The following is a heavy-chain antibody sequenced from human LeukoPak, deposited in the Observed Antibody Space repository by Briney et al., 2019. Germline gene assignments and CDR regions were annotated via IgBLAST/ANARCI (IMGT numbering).Heavy chain of an antibody. CDR1: GFTFSDYA. Sequence: GGSLRLSCAASGFTFSDYAMHWVRQAPGKGLEFVSVIGPIGVYTYYANSVKGRFTISRDNSKSTVSLQMGSLRDEDMAVYYCARSPPGRTNWNHYDYWGRGTLVTASS. J-gene: IGHJ4*02. V-gene: IGHV3-64*01. CDR2: IGPIGVYT. D-gene: IGHD1-1*01. CDR3: ARSPPGRTNWNHYDY.